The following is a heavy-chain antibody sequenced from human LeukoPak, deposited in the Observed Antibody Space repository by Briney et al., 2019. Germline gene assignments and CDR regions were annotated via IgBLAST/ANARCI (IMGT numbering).Heavy chain of an antibody. Sequence: SETLSLTCAVSGDSISSSNWWCWVRQPPGKGLEWIGEIYHSGSTSYNPSLKSRVTISVDKSKNQISLKLTSVTAADTALYYCAREHIYGSGSYYLDYWGLGTLVTVSS. CDR3: AREHIYGSGSYYLDY. V-gene: IGHV4-4*02. CDR2: IYHSGST. CDR1: GDSISSSNW. D-gene: IGHD3-10*01. J-gene: IGHJ4*02.